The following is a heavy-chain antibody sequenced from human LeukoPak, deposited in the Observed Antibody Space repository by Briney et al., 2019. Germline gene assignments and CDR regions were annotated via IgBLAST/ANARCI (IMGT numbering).Heavy chain of an antibody. J-gene: IGHJ4*02. D-gene: IGHD4-17*01. CDR3: ARDYYGDYYFDY. V-gene: IGHV3-21*01. CDR1: GFTFNTYS. CDR2: FSSSNNYI. Sequence: GGALRLSCAASGFTFNTYSTNLVRQAPGKGLDSVSSFSSSNNYIYYADSLKGRFTISRDTAKNSLYLQMNRLRAEDTAVYYCARDYYGDYYFDYWGRGTLVTVSS.